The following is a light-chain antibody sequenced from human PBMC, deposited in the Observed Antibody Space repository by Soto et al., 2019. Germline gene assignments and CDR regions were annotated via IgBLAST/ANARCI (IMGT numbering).Light chain of an antibody. V-gene: IGKV3-15*01. CDR1: QSVSSY. CDR2: GAS. Sequence: DIVMTQSPATLSVSPGERATLSCRASQSVSSYLAWYQQKPGKAPRLLIYGASTWDTGIPARFGGSGSGKDFTLTISSLQSEDFADYYCQQYNNFLYTFGHGTKVDIK. CDR3: QQYNNFLYT. J-gene: IGKJ1*01.